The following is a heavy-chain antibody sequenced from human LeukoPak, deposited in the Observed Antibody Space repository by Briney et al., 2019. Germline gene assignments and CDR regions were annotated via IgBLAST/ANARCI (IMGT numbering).Heavy chain of an antibody. J-gene: IGHJ4*02. CDR1: GGSISSNSNYY. V-gene: IGHV4-39*07. CDR2: INHSGST. Sequence: SQTLSLTCTVSGGSISSNSNYYWSWIRQPPGKGLEWIGEINHSGSTNYNPSLKSRVTISVDTSKNQFSLKLSSVTAADTAVYYCARWYYDSSGYYPDYWGQGTLVTVSS. D-gene: IGHD3-22*01. CDR3: ARWYYDSSGYYPDY.